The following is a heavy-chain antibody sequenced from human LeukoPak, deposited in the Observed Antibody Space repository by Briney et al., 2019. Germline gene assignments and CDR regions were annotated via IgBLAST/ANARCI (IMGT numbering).Heavy chain of an antibody. CDR3: ARGRLGYCSSTSCYAGWFDP. J-gene: IGHJ5*02. CDR1: GYTFTSYN. CDR2: MNPNSGNT. Sequence: ASVKVSCKASGYTFTSYNINWVLQATGQGLEWMGWMNPNSGNTGYAQKFQGRVTMTRNTSISTAYMELSSLRSEDTAVYYCARGRLGYCSSTSCYAGWFDPWGQGTLVTVSS. D-gene: IGHD2-2*01. V-gene: IGHV1-8*01.